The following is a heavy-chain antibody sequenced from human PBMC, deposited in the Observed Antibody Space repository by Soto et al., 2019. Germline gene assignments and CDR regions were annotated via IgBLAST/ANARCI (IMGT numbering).Heavy chain of an antibody. D-gene: IGHD2-15*01. V-gene: IGHV4-31*03. CDR1: GGSFSSGGHY. CDR3: ARERRDRRSGPIVGY. Sequence: QVQLQESGPGLVKPSQTLSPTCTVSGGSFSSGGHYWSWIRQHPGNCLEWIWYVYYNGSTYYNPALESRVTISVDESKKQFAIKLSALTAADTAVDYCARERRDRRSGPIVGYWGQGTLVTVSS. J-gene: IGHJ4*02. CDR2: VYYNGST.